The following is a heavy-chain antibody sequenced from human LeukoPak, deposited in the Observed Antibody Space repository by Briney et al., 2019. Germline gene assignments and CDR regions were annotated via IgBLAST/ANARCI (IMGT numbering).Heavy chain of an antibody. Sequence: SETLSLTCTVSGGSISSYYWSWIRQPPGKRLEWIGYIYYSGSTNYNPSLKSRVTISVDTSKNQFSLKLSSVTAADTAVYYCARSSSSWSGFDYWGQGTLVTVSS. CDR1: GGSISSYY. CDR3: ARSSSSWSGFDY. D-gene: IGHD6-13*01. CDR2: IYYSGST. J-gene: IGHJ4*02. V-gene: IGHV4-59*08.